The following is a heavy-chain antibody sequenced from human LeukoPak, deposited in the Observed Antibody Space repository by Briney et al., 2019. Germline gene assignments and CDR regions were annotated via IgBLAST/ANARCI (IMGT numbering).Heavy chain of an antibody. CDR2: INPKSGGT. D-gene: IGHD3-22*01. Sequence: GASVKVSCKASGYTFIGYYMHWVRQAPGQGLEWMRWINPKSGGTNYAQKFQGRVTMTRDTTITTAYMELSRLGSDDTAVWYCARGGSVYYDSSGYYPLDYWGQGTLVTVSS. CDR1: GYTFIGYY. V-gene: IGHV1-2*02. CDR3: ARGGSVYYDSSGYYPLDY. J-gene: IGHJ4*02.